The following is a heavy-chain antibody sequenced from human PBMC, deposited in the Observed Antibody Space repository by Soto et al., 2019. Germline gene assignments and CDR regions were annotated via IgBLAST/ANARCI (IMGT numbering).Heavy chain of an antibody. J-gene: IGHJ4*02. CDR2: IWYDGSNK. Sequence: QVQLVESGGGVVQPGRSLRLSCAASGFSFTTYGMHWVRQAPGEGLEWVAVIWYDGSNKYYADSVKGRFTISRDTSKKTLYLQMKSLGAEDTAVYYCAKDRGGGAVVPDYWGQGTLVTVSS. V-gene: IGHV3-33*06. CDR1: GFSFTTYG. D-gene: IGHD2-21*01. CDR3: AKDRGGGAVVPDY.